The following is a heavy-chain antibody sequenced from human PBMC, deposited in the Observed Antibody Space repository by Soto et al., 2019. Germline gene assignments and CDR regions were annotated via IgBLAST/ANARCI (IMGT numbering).Heavy chain of an antibody. CDR3: VRRPDGGYYFDY. V-gene: IGHV5-51*01. CDR1: GYSFTHYW. Sequence: GESLKISCKGSGYSFTHYWIGWVRQMPGKGLERMGLIYPYDSETRYSPSFQGQVTMSVDKSISTAYLQWSSLKASDTAMYYCVRRPDGGYYFDYWGQGTLVTVSS. D-gene: IGHD3-22*01. J-gene: IGHJ4*02. CDR2: IYPYDSET.